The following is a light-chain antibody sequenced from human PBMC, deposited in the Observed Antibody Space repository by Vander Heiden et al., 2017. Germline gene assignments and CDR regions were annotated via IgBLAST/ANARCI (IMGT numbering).Light chain of an antibody. J-gene: IGKJ5*01. CDR1: QSISSY. Sequence: DIQMTQSPSSLSASVGDRVTITCRASQSISSYLNWYQQKPGKAPKLLIYAASSVQSGVLSRFSGSGSGTEFTLTISSLQPEDFATYYCQQSYSTPPITFGQGTRLESK. CDR3: QQSYSTPPIT. V-gene: IGKV1-39*01. CDR2: AAS.